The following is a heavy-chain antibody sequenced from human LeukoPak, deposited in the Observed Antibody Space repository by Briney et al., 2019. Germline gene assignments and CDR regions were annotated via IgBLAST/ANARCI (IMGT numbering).Heavy chain of an antibody. CDR3: ARERGVGIAAAGTDAFDI. V-gene: IGHV3-11*01. J-gene: IGHJ3*02. CDR2: ISSSGSTT. Sequence: GGSLRLSCAATGFTFSDYYMSWIRQAPGKGLEWVSYISSSGSTTYYADSVKGRFTISRDNAKNSLYLQMNSLRAEDTAVYYCARERGVGIAAAGTDAFDIWGQGTMVTVSS. CDR1: GFTFSDYY. D-gene: IGHD6-13*01.